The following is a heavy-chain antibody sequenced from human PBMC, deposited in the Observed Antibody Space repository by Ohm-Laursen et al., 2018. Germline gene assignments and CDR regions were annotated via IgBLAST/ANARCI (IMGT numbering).Heavy chain of an antibody. J-gene: IGHJ4*02. CDR3: AKTPYSSWGHFDY. CDR2: VSGSGTNT. V-gene: IGHV3-23*01. D-gene: IGHD6-6*01. CDR1: GFTFSTYA. Sequence: SLRLSCAASGFTFSTYAMTWVRQAPGKGLEWVSSVSGSGTNTYYTDSVKGRFIISRDNSKNTLHLQMNSLRAEDTALYYCAKTPYSSWGHFDYWGQGTLVTVSS.